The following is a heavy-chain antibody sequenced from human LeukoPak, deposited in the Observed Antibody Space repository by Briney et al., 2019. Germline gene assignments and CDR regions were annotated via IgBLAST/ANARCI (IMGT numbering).Heavy chain of an antibody. CDR1: GYTFTSYD. D-gene: IGHD3-22*01. CDR3: ARATTPYYDSSGPTFDY. Sequence: ASVKVSCKASGYTFTSYDINWVRQATGQGLEWMGWMNPNSGNTGYAQKFQGRVTMTRNTSISTAYMELSSLRSEDTAVYYCARATTPYYDSSGPTFDYWGQGTLVTVSS. CDR2: MNPNSGNT. J-gene: IGHJ4*02. V-gene: IGHV1-8*01.